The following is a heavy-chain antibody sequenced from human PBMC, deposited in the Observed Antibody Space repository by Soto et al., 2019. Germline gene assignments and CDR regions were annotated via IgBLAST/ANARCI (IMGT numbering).Heavy chain of an antibody. V-gene: IGHV1-69*13. J-gene: IGHJ6*02. CDR2: IIPIFGTA. CDR3: PRAPPPRVRGVIIRYYYGMDV. D-gene: IGHD3-10*01. CDR1: GGTFSSYA. Sequence: SVKVSCKASGGTFSSYAISWVRQAPGQGLEWMGGIIPIFGTANYAQKFQGRVTITADESTSTAYMELSSLRSEDTAVYYCPRAPPPRVRGVIIRYYYGMDVWGQGTTVTVSS.